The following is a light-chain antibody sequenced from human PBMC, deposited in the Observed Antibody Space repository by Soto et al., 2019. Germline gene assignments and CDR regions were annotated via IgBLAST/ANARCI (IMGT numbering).Light chain of an antibody. J-gene: IGKJ5*01. Sequence: EILLTQSPGTLSLSPGERATLSCRASQSVSNYLAWYQQKPSQAPRLLIYDASNRATGIPARFSGSGSGTDFTLTISSLESEDFAVYYCQQRINWPVTFGQGTRLEIK. CDR3: QQRINWPVT. V-gene: IGKV3-11*01. CDR2: DAS. CDR1: QSVSNY.